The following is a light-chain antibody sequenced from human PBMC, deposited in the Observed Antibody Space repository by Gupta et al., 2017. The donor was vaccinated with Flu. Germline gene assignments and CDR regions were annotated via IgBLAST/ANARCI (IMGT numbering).Light chain of an antibody. Sequence: QSALTQPRPVSGSPGQSVTISCTGTSSDVGGYNYVSWYQQHPGKAPKLMIYDVSKRPSGVPDRFSGSKSGNTASLTISGLQAEDEADYYCCSYAGSYTDVFGGGTKLTVL. V-gene: IGLV2-11*01. J-gene: IGLJ3*02. CDR1: SSDVGGYNY. CDR2: DVS. CDR3: CSYAGSYTDV.